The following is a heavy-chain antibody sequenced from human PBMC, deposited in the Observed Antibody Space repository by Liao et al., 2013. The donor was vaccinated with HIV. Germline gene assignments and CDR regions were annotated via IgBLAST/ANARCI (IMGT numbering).Heavy chain of an antibody. V-gene: IGHV4-59*10. D-gene: IGHD5-18*01. CDR2: IYTSGTT. J-gene: IGHJ6*03. CDR1: GGSLSSYY. CDR3: ARDKRYSYGSRFDYYYMDV. Sequence: QVQLQQWGAGLLKPSETLSLTCAVYGGSLSSYYWSWIRQPAGKGLEWVGRIYTSGTTNYNPSLKSRLTMSVDTSKNQFSLKLSSVTAADTAVYYCARDKRYSYGSRFDYYYMDVWGKGTTVTVSS.